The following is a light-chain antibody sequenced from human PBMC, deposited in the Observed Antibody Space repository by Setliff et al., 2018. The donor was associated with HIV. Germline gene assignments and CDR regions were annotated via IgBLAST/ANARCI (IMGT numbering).Light chain of an antibody. V-gene: IGLV3-21*04. CDR1: NIGSKS. CDR3: QVWDSSTDHPYV. J-gene: IGLJ1*01. CDR2: YDN. Sequence: SYELTQPPSVSVAPGKTARITCGGNNIGSKSVHWYKQKPGQAPILVIYYDNDRPSGIPERFSGSNSGNTATLTISRVEAGDEADYYCQVWDSSTDHPYVFGTGTRSPS.